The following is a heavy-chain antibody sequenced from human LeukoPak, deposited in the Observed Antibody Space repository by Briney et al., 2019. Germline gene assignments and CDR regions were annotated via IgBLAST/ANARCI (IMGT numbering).Heavy chain of an antibody. J-gene: IGHJ4*02. D-gene: IGHD2-2*01. CDR3: ARGCSSTSCYFADFDY. V-gene: IGHV1-8*01. CDR1: GYTFTSYD. Sequence: GASVKVSCKASGYTFTSYDINWVRQATGQGLEWMGWMNPNSGNTGYAQKFQGRVTMTRNTSISTAYMELSSLRSEDTAVYYCARGCSSTSCYFADFDYWGQGTLVTVSS. CDR2: MNPNSGNT.